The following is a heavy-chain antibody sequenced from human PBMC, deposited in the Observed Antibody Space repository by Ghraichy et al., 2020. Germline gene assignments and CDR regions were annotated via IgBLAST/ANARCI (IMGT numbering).Heavy chain of an antibody. Sequence: LSLTCAASGFTFSSYSMNWVRQAPGKGLEWVSSISSSSSYIYYADSVKGRFTISRDNAKNSLYLQMNSLRAEDTAVYYCAAYCSGGSCYCYWGQGTLVTVSS. J-gene: IGHJ4*02. CDR1: GFTFSSYS. V-gene: IGHV3-21*01. D-gene: IGHD2-15*01. CDR3: AAYCSGGSCYCY. CDR2: ISSSSSYI.